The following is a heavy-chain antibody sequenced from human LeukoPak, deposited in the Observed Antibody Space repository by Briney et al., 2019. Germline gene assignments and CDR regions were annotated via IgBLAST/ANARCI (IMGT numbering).Heavy chain of an antibody. Sequence: GGSLRLSCAASGFTFSSYEMNWVRQAPGKGLEWVSYISSSGSTIYYADSVKGRFTISRDNAKNSLYLQMNSLRAEDTAVYYCARGVALQYYFDYWGHGTLVTVSS. CDR2: ISSSGSTI. CDR3: ARGVALQYYFDY. D-gene: IGHD4-11*01. V-gene: IGHV3-48*03. CDR1: GFTFSSYE. J-gene: IGHJ4*01.